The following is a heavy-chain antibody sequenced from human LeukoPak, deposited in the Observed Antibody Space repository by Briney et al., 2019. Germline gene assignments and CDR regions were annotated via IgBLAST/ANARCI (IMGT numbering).Heavy chain of an antibody. V-gene: IGHV3-30*04. Sequence: GRSLRLSCAASGFTFSSYAMHWVRQAPGKGLEWVAVISYDGSNKYYADSVKGRFTISRDNSKSTLYMQMNSLRAEDTAVDYCARARGYSYGPFDYWGQGTLVTVSS. D-gene: IGHD5-18*01. J-gene: IGHJ4*02. CDR3: ARARGYSYGPFDY. CDR1: GFTFSSYA. CDR2: ISYDGSNK.